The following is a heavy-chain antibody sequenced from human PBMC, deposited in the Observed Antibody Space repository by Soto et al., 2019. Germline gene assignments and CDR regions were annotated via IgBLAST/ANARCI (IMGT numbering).Heavy chain of an antibody. D-gene: IGHD6-13*01. CDR3: ARVEGSRSYFRHDY. V-gene: IGHV4-31*03. CDR2: IYYSGSS. J-gene: IGHJ4*02. CDR1: GGFISSGSYH. Sequence: SETLSLTCTVSGGFISSGSYHGSWIRQHPVKGLEWIGNIYYSGSSYYNPFLKSRSTIAIDTSKVQFSSCLRSVTAADAAVFFCARVEGSRSYFRHDYWGQRSLVTVSS.